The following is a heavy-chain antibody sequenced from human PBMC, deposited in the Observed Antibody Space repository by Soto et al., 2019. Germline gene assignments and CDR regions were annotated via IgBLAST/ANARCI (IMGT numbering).Heavy chain of an antibody. CDR3: ASSSWRGWYHFDY. V-gene: IGHV1-3*01. CDR1: GYTFTSYA. Sequence: QVQLVQSGAEVKKPGASVKVSCKASGYTFTSYAMHWVRQAPGQRLEWMGWINAGNGNTKYSQKFEGRVTITRDTSASTAYMELSSLRSKDTAVYYCASSSWRGWYHFDYWGQGTLDTVSS. CDR2: INAGNGNT. J-gene: IGHJ4*02. D-gene: IGHD6-19*01.